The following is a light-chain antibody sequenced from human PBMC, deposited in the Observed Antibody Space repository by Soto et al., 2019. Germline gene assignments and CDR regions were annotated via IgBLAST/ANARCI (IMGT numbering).Light chain of an antibody. Sequence: EIVLTQSPGTLSLSPGERATLSCRASQSVSSTYLAWYQQKPGQAPRLLIYGASSRATGIPDRFSGSGSGTDFTLTISWLEPEDFAVYYCQQYGTSPPYTFGQGTKLEIK. J-gene: IGKJ2*01. CDR1: QSVSSTY. CDR2: GAS. V-gene: IGKV3-20*01. CDR3: QQYGTSPPYT.